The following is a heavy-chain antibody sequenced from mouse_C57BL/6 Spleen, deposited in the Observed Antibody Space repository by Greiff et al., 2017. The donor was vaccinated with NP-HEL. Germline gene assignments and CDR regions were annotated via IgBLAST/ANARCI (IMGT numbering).Heavy chain of an antibody. D-gene: IGHD1-1*01. Sequence: EVMLVESGGGLVKPGGSLKLSCAASGFTFSSYAMSWVRQTPEKRLEWVATISDGGSYTYYPDNVKGRFTISRDNAKNNLYLQMSNLKSEDTAMYYCARVYGSSLYYAMDYWGQGTSVTVSS. J-gene: IGHJ4*01. CDR2: ISDGGSYT. V-gene: IGHV5-4*03. CDR3: ARVYGSSLYYAMDY. CDR1: GFTFSSYA.